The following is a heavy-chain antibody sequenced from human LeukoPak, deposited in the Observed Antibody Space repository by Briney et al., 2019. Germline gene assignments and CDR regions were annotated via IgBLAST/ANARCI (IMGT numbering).Heavy chain of an antibody. D-gene: IGHD3-22*01. Sequence: SETLSLTCTVSGGSITYDYWTWIRQPPGKGLEWIGHIYYSGSTNYNPSLKSRVTISLDTSKKQFSLKLSSVTAADTAVYYCARSSEPYYYDSSGYFDYWGQGTLVTVSS. CDR2: IYYSGST. CDR3: ARSSEPYYYDSSGYFDY. CDR1: GGSITYDY. V-gene: IGHV4-59*08. J-gene: IGHJ4*02.